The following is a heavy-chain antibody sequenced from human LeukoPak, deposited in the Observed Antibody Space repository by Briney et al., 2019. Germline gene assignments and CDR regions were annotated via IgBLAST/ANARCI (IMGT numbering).Heavy chain of an antibody. CDR1: GGSISSISYY. J-gene: IGHJ3*02. Sequence: SETLSLTCTISGGSISSISYYWGWIRQPPGKGLEWIGEIYHSGSTNYNPSLKSRVTISVDKSKNQFSLKLSSVTAADTAVYYCARVGGGSYVIDAFDIWGQGTMVTVSS. CDR3: ARVGGGSYVIDAFDI. V-gene: IGHV4-39*07. CDR2: IYHSGST. D-gene: IGHD1-26*01.